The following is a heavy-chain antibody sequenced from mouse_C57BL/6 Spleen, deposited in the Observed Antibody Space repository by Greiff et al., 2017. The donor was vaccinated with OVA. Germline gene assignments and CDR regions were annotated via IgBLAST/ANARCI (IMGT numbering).Heavy chain of an antibody. J-gene: IGHJ3*01. CDR2: IDPSDSYT. CDR3: ARDSSGFAY. Sequence: QVLLQQPGAELVRPGTSVKLSCKASGYTFTSYWMHWVKQRPGQGLECIGVIDPSDSYTNYNQKFKGKATLTVDTSSSTAYMQLSSLTSEDAAVYDCARDSSGFAYWGQGTLVTVSA. D-gene: IGHD3-2*02. V-gene: IGHV1-59*01. CDR1: GYTFTSYW.